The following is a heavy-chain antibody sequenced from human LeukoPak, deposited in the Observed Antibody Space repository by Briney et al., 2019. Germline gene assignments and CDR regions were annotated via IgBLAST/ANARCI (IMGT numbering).Heavy chain of an antibody. J-gene: IGHJ4*02. D-gene: IGHD2-8*01. V-gene: IGHV4-59*01. CDR3: ARDRCTNGVCYNDY. Sequence: PSETLSLTCTVSGRSISSYYWSWIRQPPGKGLEWIGYIYYSGSTNYNPSLKSRVTISVDTSKNQFSLKLSSVTAADTAVYYCARDRCTNGVCYNDYWGQGTLVTVSS. CDR2: IYYSGST. CDR1: GRSISSYY.